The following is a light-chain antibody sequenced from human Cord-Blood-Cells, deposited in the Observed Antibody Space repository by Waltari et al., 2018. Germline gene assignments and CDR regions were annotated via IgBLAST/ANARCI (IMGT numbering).Light chain of an antibody. J-gene: IGLJ2*01. CDR1: SSNIGSNY. CDR2: RNN. CDR3: AAWDDSLSGVV. Sequence: QSVLTQPPSASGTPGQRVTISCSGSSSNIGSNYVYWYQQLPGTAPKLLIYRNNQRPSGVPDRFSGSKSGTSDYLAISGLRSEDEADYYCAAWDDSLSGVVFGGGTKLTVL. V-gene: IGLV1-47*01.